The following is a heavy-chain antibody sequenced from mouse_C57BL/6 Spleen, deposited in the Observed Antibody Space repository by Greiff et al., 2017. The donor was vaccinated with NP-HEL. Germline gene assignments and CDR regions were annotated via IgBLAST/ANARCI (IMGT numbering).Heavy chain of an antibody. CDR1: GFNIKDDY. CDR2: IDPENGDT. D-gene: IGHD3-1*01. Sequence: EVQLQQSGAELVRPGASVKLSCTASGFNIKDDYMHWVKQRPEQGLEWIGWIDPENGDTEYASKFQGKATITADTSANTAYLQLSILTSEDTAVYDCTGQLGLEAWFAYWGQGNLVTVSA. V-gene: IGHV14-4*01. CDR3: TGQLGLEAWFAY. J-gene: IGHJ3*01.